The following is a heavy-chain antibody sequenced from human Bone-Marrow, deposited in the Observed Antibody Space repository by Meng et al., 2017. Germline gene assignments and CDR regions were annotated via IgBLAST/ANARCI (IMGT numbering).Heavy chain of an antibody. J-gene: IGHJ1*01. Sequence: QGQLQGVGAGLLKPSETLSLTGDAYGGSFGDYYAWVRQPRGKGLEWIGEIGHSGRTVYRPALKSRVTVSLDTSKDTEQFFLQMKYVTAADTAVYYCTRGQDYIWGPEWGQGTLVTVSS. CDR3: TRGQDYIWGPE. CDR1: GGSFGDYY. D-gene: IGHD3-16*01. V-gene: IGHV4-34*01. CDR2: IGHSGRT.